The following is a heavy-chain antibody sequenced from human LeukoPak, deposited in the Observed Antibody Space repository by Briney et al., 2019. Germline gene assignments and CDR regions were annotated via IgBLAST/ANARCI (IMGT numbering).Heavy chain of an antibody. D-gene: IGHD3-22*01. CDR1: GFTFSSYG. V-gene: IGHV3-23*01. J-gene: IGHJ4*02. CDR2: ISGSGGTT. CDR3: AKTNGYYSD. Sequence: GGSLRLSCAASGFTFSSYGMNWVRQAPGKGLEWVSGISGSGGTTYYADSVKGRFTISRDNSKNSLSLQVSSLRAEDTAVYYCAKTNGYYSDWGQGTLVTVPS.